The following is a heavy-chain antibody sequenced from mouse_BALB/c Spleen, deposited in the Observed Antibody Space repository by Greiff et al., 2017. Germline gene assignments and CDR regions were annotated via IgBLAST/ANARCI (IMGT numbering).Heavy chain of an antibody. D-gene: IGHD2-4*01. J-gene: IGHJ2*01. CDR2: ISYSGST. Sequence: EVQLQQSGPGLVKPSQSLSLTCTVTGYSITSDYAWNWIRQFPGNKLEWMGYISYSGSTSYNPSLKSRISITRDTSKNQFFLQLNSVTTEDTATYYCAREITPYFDYWGQGTTLTVSS. CDR3: AREITPYFDY. CDR1: GYSITSDYA. V-gene: IGHV3-2*02.